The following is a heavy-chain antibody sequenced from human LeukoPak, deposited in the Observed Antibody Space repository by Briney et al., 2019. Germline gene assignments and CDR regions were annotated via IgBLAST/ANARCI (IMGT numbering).Heavy chain of an antibody. CDR1: GYTFTSYG. CDR3: AREGYSYGYGSAYYYYGMDV. V-gene: IGHV1-18*01. J-gene: IGHJ6*02. Sequence: ASVKVSCKASGYTFTSYGISWVRQAPGQGLEWMGWISAYNGNTNYAQKLRGRVTMTTDTSTSTAYMELRSLRSDGTAVYYCAREGYSYGYGSAYYYYGMDVWGQGTTVTVSS. CDR2: ISAYNGNT. D-gene: IGHD5-18*01.